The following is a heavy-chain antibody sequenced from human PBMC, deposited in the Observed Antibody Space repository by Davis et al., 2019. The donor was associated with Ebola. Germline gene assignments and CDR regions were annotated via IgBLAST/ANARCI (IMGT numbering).Heavy chain of an antibody. J-gene: IGHJ6*03. CDR1: GFPFSSYW. CDR2: IKQDGSEK. Sequence: PGGSLRPSCAASGFPFSSYWMSWVRQAPGKGLEWVANIKQDGSEKYYVDSVKGRFTISRDNAKNSLYLQMNSLRAEDTAVYYCARLQLPRVAYYYYYYMDVWGKGTTVTVSS. D-gene: IGHD6-6*01. CDR3: ARLQLPRVAYYYYYYMDV. V-gene: IGHV3-7*01.